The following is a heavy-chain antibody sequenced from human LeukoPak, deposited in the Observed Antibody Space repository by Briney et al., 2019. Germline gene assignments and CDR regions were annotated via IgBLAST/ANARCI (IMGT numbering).Heavy chain of an antibody. V-gene: IGHV4-31*03. J-gene: IGHJ4*02. Sequence: PSETLSLTCTVSGGSISSGGYYWSWIRQHPGKGLEWIGYIYYSGSTYYNPSLKSRVTISVDTSKNQFSLKLSSVTAADTAAYYCAREGDIAFDYWGQGTLVTVSS. CDR3: AREGDIAFDY. D-gene: IGHD5-12*01. CDR2: IYYSGST. CDR1: GGSISSGGYY.